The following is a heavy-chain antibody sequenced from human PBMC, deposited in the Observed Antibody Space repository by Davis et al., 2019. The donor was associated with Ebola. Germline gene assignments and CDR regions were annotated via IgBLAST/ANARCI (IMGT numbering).Heavy chain of an antibody. D-gene: IGHD5-12*01. Sequence: SETLSLTCTVSGGSISPYYWSWIRQTPGEGLEWIGYVYYTGTTSYNPSLKSRVTISLDTSRNQFSLILTSVSAADTATYYCARAGGQGGGTLRFWGQGTRVTVSS. CDR1: GGSISPYY. CDR2: VYYTGTT. V-gene: IGHV4-59*01. J-gene: IGHJ4*02. CDR3: ARAGGQGGGTLRF.